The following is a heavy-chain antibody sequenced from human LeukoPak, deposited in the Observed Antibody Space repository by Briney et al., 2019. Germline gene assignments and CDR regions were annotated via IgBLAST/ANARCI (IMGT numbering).Heavy chain of an antibody. CDR3: ARDLLKAIAARVHYYYYYGMDV. J-gene: IGHJ6*02. Sequence: ASVKVSCKASGGTFSNYAISWVRQAPGQGLEWMGWISAYNGNTNYAQKLQGRVTMTTDTSTSTAYMELRSLRSDDTAVYYCARDLLKAIAARVHYYYYYGMDVWGQGTTVTVSS. CDR2: ISAYNGNT. CDR1: GGTFSNYA. D-gene: IGHD6-25*01. V-gene: IGHV1-18*01.